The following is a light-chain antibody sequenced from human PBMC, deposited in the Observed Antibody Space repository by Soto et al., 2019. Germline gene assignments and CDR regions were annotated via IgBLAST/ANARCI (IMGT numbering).Light chain of an antibody. Sequence: DIQMTQSPSSLSASVGDRVTITCRASQSISSNLNWYQQKPGKAPKLLIYTAASLQSGVPSRFSGGGSGTDFTLTIASLQLEDFATYYCQQSNSLPPTFGQGTKV. CDR3: QQSNSLPPT. CDR1: QSISSN. J-gene: IGKJ1*01. CDR2: TAA. V-gene: IGKV1-39*01.